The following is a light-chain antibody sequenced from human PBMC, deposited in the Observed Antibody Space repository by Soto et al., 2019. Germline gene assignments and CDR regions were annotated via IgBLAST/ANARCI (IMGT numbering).Light chain of an antibody. CDR2: AAS. V-gene: IGKV1-9*01. CDR1: QGISTF. J-gene: IGKJ3*01. Sequence: DIQLTQSPSFLSASVGDRVTITCRASQGISTFLAWYQQRPGKAPKLLIYAASTLQSGVPSRFGGSGSGTDFTLTISTLQPEDFATYSCQQVISYPPGFGPGTKVDIK. CDR3: QQVISYPPG.